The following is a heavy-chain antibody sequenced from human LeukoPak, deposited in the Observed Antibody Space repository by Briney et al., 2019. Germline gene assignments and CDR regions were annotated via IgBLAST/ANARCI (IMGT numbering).Heavy chain of an antibody. CDR1: GFTFSSSE. J-gene: IGHJ6*04. V-gene: IGHV3-48*03. CDR3: AELGITMIGGV. D-gene: IGHD3-10*02. CDR2: ISSSGSTI. Sequence: GGSLRLSCAASGFTFSSSEMNSVRQAPGKGLEWVSYISSSGSTIYYADSVKGRFTISRDNAKNSLYLQMNSLRAEDTAVYYCAELGITMIGGVWGKGTTVTTSS.